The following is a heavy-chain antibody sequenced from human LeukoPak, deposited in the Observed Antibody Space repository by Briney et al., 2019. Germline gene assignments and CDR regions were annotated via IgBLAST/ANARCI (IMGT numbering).Heavy chain of an antibody. J-gene: IGHJ4*02. V-gene: IGHV6-1*01. Sequence: SQTLSLTCAISGDSFSGDSAIWNWIRQSPSRGLEWLGRTYYRSKWFYDYAVSVKSRITIDPDTSKNQFSLQLDSLTPEDTAVYYCARGGIQLSLDYWGQGTLVTVSP. CDR3: ARGGIQLSLDY. D-gene: IGHD5-18*01. CDR1: GDSFSGDSAI. CDR2: TYYRSKWFY.